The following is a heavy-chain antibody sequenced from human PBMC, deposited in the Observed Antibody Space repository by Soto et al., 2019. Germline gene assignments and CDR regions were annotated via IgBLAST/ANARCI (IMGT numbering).Heavy chain of an antibody. Sequence: QVQLVQSGAEVKKPGASVKVSCKASGYTFTSYGISWVRQAPGQGLEWMGWISAYNGKTNYAQKLQGRVTMTTETXTXTDXMEPRSLRSDATAVYYCARYYGDYPLYYYCYGMDVWGQGTKVTVSS. D-gene: IGHD4-17*01. CDR1: GYTFTSYG. CDR2: ISAYNGKT. J-gene: IGHJ6*02. CDR3: ARYYGDYPLYYYCYGMDV. V-gene: IGHV1-18*01.